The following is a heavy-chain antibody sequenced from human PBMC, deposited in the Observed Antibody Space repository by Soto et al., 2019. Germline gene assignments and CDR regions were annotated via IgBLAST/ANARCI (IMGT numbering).Heavy chain of an antibody. V-gene: IGHV3-33*01. D-gene: IGHD6-13*01. CDR3: VVLGRGGGAAAGTRYYYYGMDV. CDR1: GFTFSSYG. CDR2: IWYDGSNK. Sequence: GGSLRLSCAASGFTFSSYGMHWVRQAPGKGLEWVAVIWYDGSNKYYADSVKGRFTISRDNSKNRLYLQMNSLRAEDTAVYYCVVLGRGGGAAAGTRYYYYGMDVWGQGTTVTVSS. J-gene: IGHJ6*02.